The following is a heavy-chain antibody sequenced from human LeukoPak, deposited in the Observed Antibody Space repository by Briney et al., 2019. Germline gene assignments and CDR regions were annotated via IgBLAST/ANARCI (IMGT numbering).Heavy chain of an antibody. J-gene: IGHJ3*01. CDR2: IYDSTNI. V-gene: IGHV4-59*08. CDR3: ARHVGRWAFDL. Sequence: SETLSLTCTVSGCSMSGYYWSWIRQSPGKGLEWIGNIYDSTNIKYNPSLKSRITISVDTSKKQLSLTLRSVTAADTAVYYCARHVGRWAFDLWGQGTLVTVSS. D-gene: IGHD3-16*02. CDR1: GCSMSGYY.